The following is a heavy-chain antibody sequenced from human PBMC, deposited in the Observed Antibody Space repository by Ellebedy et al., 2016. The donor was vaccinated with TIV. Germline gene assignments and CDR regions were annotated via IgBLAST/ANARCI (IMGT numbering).Heavy chain of an antibody. J-gene: IGHJ6*04. CDR2: ISVSGDRT. CDR3: GRAMDV. CDR1: GFTFSSYA. Sequence: GGSLRLXCAASGFTFSSYAVSWVRQAPGKGLEWVSAISVSGDRTYYGDSVKGRFTISRDDSKNTLYLQMNSLRVEDTAVYYCGRAMDVWGKGTTVTVSS. V-gene: IGHV3-23*01.